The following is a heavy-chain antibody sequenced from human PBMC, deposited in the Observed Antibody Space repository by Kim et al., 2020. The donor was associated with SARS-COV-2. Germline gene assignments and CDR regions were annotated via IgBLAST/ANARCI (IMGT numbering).Heavy chain of an antibody. D-gene: IGHD5-18*01. J-gene: IGHJ5*02. CDR2: ISWNSGSI. CDR3: AKDPAGWDTANWFDP. V-gene: IGHV3-9*01. CDR1: GFTFGDYA. Sequence: GGSLRLSCAASGFTFGDYAMHWVRQAPGKGLEWVSGISWNSGSIGYADSVKGRFTISRDNAKNSLYLQMNSLRAEDTALYYCAKDPAGWDTANWFDPWGQGTLVTVSS.